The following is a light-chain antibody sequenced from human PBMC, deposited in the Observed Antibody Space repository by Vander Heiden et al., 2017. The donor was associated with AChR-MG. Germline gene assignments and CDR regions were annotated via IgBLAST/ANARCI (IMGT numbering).Light chain of an antibody. V-gene: IGKV3-11*01. CDR3: QQHSNWPPIT. CDR1: QSVSSY. J-gene: IGKJ5*01. Sequence: EIVFTPSPATLSLSPGERATLSCRASQSVSSYLAWYQQKPGQAPRLLIYDASNRATGIPARFSGSGSGTDFTLTISSLEPEDFAVYYCQQHSNWPPITFGQGTRVEIK. CDR2: DAS.